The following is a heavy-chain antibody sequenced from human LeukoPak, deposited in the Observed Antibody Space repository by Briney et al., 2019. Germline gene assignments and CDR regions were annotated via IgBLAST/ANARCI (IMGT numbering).Heavy chain of an antibody. J-gene: IGHJ3*02. D-gene: IGHD3-9*01. CDR1: GGSISSSNW. Sequence: PSETLSLTCTVSGGSISSSNWWSWVRQSPGKGLEYIAEIFHTGSPNYNPSLKSRVTISLNQSKNQFSLTLSSVTAADTAVYYCAREYYDILTGLQDAFDIWGQGTMVTVSS. CDR3: AREYYDILTGLQDAFDI. V-gene: IGHV4-4*02. CDR2: IFHTGSP.